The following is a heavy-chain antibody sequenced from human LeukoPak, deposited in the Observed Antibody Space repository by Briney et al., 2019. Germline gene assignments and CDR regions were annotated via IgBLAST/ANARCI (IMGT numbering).Heavy chain of an antibody. V-gene: IGHV3-48*01. CDR3: ARTTVVTPDAFDI. J-gene: IGHJ3*02. Sequence: GGSLRLSCAASGFRFSSYGMNWVRQAPGKGLEWVSYISSSSSTIYYADSVKGRFTISRDNAKNSLYLQMNSLRAEDTAVYYCARTTVVTPDAFDIWGQGTMVTVSS. CDR2: ISSSSSTI. CDR1: GFRFSSYG. D-gene: IGHD4-23*01.